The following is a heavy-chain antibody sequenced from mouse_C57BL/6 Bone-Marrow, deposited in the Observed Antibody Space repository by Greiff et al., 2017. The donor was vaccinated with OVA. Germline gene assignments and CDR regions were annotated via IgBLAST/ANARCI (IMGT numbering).Heavy chain of an antibody. V-gene: IGHV5-4*01. Sequence: EVHLVESGGGLVKPGGSLKLSCAASGFTFSSYAMSWVRQTPETRLEWVATISDGGSYTYYPDNVKGRFTISRDNAKNNLYLQMSHLKSEDKAMYYCARGLPSYAMDYWGQGTSVTVSS. CDR1: GFTFSSYA. J-gene: IGHJ4*01. CDR3: ARGLPSYAMDY. D-gene: IGHD2-4*01. CDR2: ISDGGSYT.